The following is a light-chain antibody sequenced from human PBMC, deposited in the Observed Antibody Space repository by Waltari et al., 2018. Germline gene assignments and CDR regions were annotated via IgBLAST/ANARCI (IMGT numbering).Light chain of an antibody. V-gene: IGLV1-40*01. J-gene: IGLJ3*02. CDR3: QSYDTSLSVV. CDR2: GMT. Sequence: QSVLPQAPSMSAAPGPRVTISCTGSASTIGAGFIVHWYQPRPRAAPKLLIYGMTSRPLGVPDRFFGSTSGTSASLVIIGLQPEDEAVYYCQSYDTSLSVVFGGGTKLTVL. CDR1: ASTIGAGFI.